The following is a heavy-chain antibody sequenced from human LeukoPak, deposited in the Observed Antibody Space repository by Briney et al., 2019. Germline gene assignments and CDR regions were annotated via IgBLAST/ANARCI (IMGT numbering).Heavy chain of an antibody. D-gene: IGHD3-3*01. CDR1: GFTFSSYN. CDR3: ARDKDFYFDY. Sequence: GGSLRLSCAASGFTFSSYNMNWVRQAPGKGLEWVSSISSRSSYIYYADSVKGRFTISRGNAKNSLYLQMNSLRAEDTAVYYCARDKDFYFDYWGQGTLVTVSS. V-gene: IGHV3-21*01. J-gene: IGHJ4*02. CDR2: ISSRSSYI.